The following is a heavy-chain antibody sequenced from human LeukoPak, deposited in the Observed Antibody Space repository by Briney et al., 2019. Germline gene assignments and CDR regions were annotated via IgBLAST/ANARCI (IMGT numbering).Heavy chain of an antibody. Sequence: VASVKVSCKASGYTFTGYYMHWVRQAPGQGLEWMGWINPNSGGTNYAQKFQGRVTMTRDTSSSTAYMELSRLKSDDTAVYYCARPYSSGSSWFDPWGQGTLVTVSS. D-gene: IGHD6-19*01. V-gene: IGHV1-2*02. CDR1: GYTFTGYY. J-gene: IGHJ5*02. CDR2: INPNSGGT. CDR3: ARPYSSGSSWFDP.